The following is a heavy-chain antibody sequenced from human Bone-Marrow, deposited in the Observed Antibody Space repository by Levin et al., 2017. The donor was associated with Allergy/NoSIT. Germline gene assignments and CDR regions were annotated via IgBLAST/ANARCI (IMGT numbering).Heavy chain of an antibody. CDR1: GFMFSDYA. D-gene: IGHD2-15*01. J-gene: IGHJ4*02. Sequence: GGSLRLSCAASGFMFSDYAMNWVRQAPGKGLEWVSSISESGDITDYADSVKGRFAISRDNSRNTLFLQMNSLRPDDTAVYYCAKQYVVGGWGQGTLVTVSS. CDR2: ISESGDIT. V-gene: IGHV3-23*01. CDR3: AKQYVVGG.